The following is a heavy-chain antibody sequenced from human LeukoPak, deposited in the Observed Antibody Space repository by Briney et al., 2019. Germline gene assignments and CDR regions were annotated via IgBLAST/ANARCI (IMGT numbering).Heavy chain of an antibody. V-gene: IGHV4-39*02. J-gene: IGHJ4*02. Sequence: SETLSLTCIVSGGSISSSSYYWGWIRQSPGKGLEWIGRIDYSGNTYYNPSLKSRITISVDTSKNQFSLKLSSVTAADTSLYYCARESGATDYWGQGTLVTVSS. D-gene: IGHD4-17*01. CDR1: GGSISSSSYY. CDR2: IDYSGNT. CDR3: ARESGATDY.